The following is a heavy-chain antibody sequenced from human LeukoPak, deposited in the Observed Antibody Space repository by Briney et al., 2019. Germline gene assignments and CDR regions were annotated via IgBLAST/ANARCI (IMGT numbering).Heavy chain of an antibody. D-gene: IGHD5-24*01. CDR1: GASMTDYY. J-gene: IGHJ4*02. Sequence: SETLSLTCTVSGASMTDYYCSWIRQPPAKGLEWIGYIYYTGSPNYNPSLKSRVTLPLERTQNQFSLKLTSVTAADTAVYYCAYGGDAYKTGYWGQGTLVTVSS. CDR2: IYYTGSP. CDR3: AYGGDAYKTGY. V-gene: IGHV4-59*01.